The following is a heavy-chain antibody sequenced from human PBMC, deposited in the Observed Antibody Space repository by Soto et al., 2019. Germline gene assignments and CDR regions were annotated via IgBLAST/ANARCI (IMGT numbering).Heavy chain of an antibody. CDR2: IIPIFGTA. Sequence: SVKVSCKASGGSFNSYAINWVRQAPGQGLEWMGGIIPIFGTANYAQKFQGRVTVTADESTSTAYMELSSLRSEDTAVYYCARDRAEIDSSGLDYWGQGTLVTVSS. V-gene: IGHV1-69*13. CDR3: ARDRAEIDSSGLDY. J-gene: IGHJ4*02. CDR1: GGSFNSYA. D-gene: IGHD3-22*01.